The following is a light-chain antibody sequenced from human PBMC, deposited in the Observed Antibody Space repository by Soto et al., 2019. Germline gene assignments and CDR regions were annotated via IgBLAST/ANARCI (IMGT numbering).Light chain of an antibody. V-gene: IGKV1-39*01. CDR2: AVT. CDR1: QPISTA. CDR3: QPSYSTPLT. J-gene: IGKJ4*01. Sequence: DIQVTQSPPTLAASLGDRVIITCRAGQPISTALHWFQQKPGKAPELLIYAVTNLQPGVPSRFSGRRTGTEFTLIISSLHPAEIAVYYCQPSYSTPLTFGGGTKVQIK.